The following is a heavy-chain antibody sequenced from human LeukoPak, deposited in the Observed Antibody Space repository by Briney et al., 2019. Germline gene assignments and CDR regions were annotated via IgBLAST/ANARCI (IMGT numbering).Heavy chain of an antibody. Sequence: PGGSLRLSCAASGFTFSSYAMSWVRQAPGKGLEWVSAISGSGGSTYYADSVKGRFTISRVNSKNTLYQQMNSLKAEGTAVFYLGKDTPPPYYGDYGTLDWGQGTLVTVSS. D-gene: IGHD4-17*01. CDR1: GFTFSSYA. V-gene: IGHV3-23*01. CDR3: GKDTPPPYYGDYGTLD. CDR2: ISGSGGST. J-gene: IGHJ4*02.